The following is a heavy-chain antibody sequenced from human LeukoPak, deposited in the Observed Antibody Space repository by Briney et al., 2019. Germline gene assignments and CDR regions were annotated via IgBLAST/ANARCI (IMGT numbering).Heavy chain of an antibody. D-gene: IGHD6-19*01. J-gene: IGHJ4*02. CDR2: ISGSGANT. CDR3: AKTSVSSGWPELFDF. V-gene: IGHV3-23*01. Sequence: GGSLRLSCAASEFTFDSYAMNWVRQAPGKGLEWVSAISGSGANTYYANSVKGRFTISRENSKSTLFLQMERLRAEETAIYYCAKTSVSSGWPELFDFWGQGTLVTVPS. CDR1: EFTFDSYA.